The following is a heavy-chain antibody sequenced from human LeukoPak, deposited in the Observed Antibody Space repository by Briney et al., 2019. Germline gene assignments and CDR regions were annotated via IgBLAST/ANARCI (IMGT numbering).Heavy chain of an antibody. J-gene: IGHJ4*02. CDR1: GFTVSSNY. D-gene: IGHD5-18*01. CDR2: IYSGGST. Sequence: PGGSLRVSCAASGFTVSSNYMSWVRQAPGKGLEWVSVIYSGGSTYYADSVKGRFTTSRDNSKNTLYLQMNSLRAEDTAVYYCASLNPGYSYGFDYWGQGILVTVSS. V-gene: IGHV3-53*01. CDR3: ASLNPGYSYGFDY.